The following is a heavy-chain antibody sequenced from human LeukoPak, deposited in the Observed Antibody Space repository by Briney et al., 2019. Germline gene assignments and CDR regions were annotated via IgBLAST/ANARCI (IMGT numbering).Heavy chain of an antibody. J-gene: IGHJ4*02. CDR2: ISSNGSPI. CDR3: ARDGGSGILD. Sequence: GGSLRLSCAASGFTFSSYEMNWVRQAPGKGLEWVSYISSNGSPIFYAESVKGRFTISRDNAKNSLSLLMNSLRAEDTAVYYCARDGGSGILDWGQGTLVTVSS. D-gene: IGHD3-10*01. CDR1: GFTFSSYE. V-gene: IGHV3-48*03.